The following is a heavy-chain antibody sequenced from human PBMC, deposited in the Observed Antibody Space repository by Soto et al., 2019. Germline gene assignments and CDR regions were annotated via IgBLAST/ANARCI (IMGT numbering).Heavy chain of an antibody. D-gene: IGHD3-22*01. Sequence: GSLRLSCAGSGFTFGSFSMTWVRQAPGKGLEWVSSISSSSTYIYYADSVKGRFTISRDDAKNSLFLQMSTLRVEDTAMYYCARGGDTSGSWPRYWGQGTLVTVSS. J-gene: IGHJ4*02. CDR2: ISSSSTYI. CDR1: GFTFGSFS. V-gene: IGHV3-21*06. CDR3: ARGGDTSGSWPRY.